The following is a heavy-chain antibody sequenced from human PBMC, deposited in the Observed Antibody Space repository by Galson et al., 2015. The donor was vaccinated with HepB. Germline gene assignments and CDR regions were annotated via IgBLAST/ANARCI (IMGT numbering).Heavy chain of an antibody. J-gene: IGHJ2*01. CDR1: GFTVSSNY. CDR3: ARDQGPQRVVVVTAIREWYFDL. V-gene: IGHV3-66*02. CDR2: IYSGGST. Sequence: SLRLSCAASGFTVSSNYMSWVRQAPGKGLEWVSVIYSGGSTYYADSVKGRFTISRDNSKNTLYLQMNSLRAEDTAVYYCARDQGPQRVVVVTAIREWYFDLWGRGTLVTVSS. D-gene: IGHD2-21*02.